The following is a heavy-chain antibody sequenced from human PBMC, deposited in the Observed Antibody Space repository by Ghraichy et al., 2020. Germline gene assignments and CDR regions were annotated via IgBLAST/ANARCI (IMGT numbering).Heavy chain of an antibody. D-gene: IGHD2-2*01. V-gene: IGHV3-48*02. CDR1: GFTFSSYS. CDR3: ARIVVVPAAIVDYYGMDV. J-gene: IGHJ6*02. CDR2: ISSSSSTI. Sequence: SCAASGFTFSSYSMNWVRQAPGKGLEWVSYISSSSSTIYYADSVKGRFTISRDNAKNSLYLQMNSLRDEDTAVYYCARIVVVPAAIVDYYGMDVWGQGTTVTVSS.